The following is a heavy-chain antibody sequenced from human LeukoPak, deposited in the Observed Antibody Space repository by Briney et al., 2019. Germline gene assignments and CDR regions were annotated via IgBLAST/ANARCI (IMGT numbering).Heavy chain of an antibody. D-gene: IGHD4-23*01. CDR3: ARDGDTVLTRGYYYYMDV. Sequence: GGTLRLSCEGFGFRFSHYGMNWVRQAPGKGLEWVSSISTSSSYIYYADSVKGRFTISRDNAKNSLYLQMNSLRAEDTALYYCARDGDTVLTRGYYYYMDVWGKGTTVTVSS. V-gene: IGHV3-21*01. J-gene: IGHJ6*03. CDR2: ISTSSSYI. CDR1: GFRFSHYG.